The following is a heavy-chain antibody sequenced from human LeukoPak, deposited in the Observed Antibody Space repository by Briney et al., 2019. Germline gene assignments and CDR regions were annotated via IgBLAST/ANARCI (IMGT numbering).Heavy chain of an antibody. V-gene: IGHV1-2*02. J-gene: IGHJ4*02. CDR3: VSAGAVNWGSATYYFDY. D-gene: IGHD7-27*01. CDR1: GYTFTGYY. CDR2: INPNSGGT. Sequence: ASVKVSFKGSGYTFTGYYMNWVRQAPGQGLEWMGWINPNSGGTKYAQKFQGRVTMTRDTSISTAYMELSRLRSDDTAVYYCVSAGAVNWGSATYYFDYWGQGTLVTVSS.